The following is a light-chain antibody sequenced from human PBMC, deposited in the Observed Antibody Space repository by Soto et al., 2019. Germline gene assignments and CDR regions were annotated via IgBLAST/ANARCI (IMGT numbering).Light chain of an antibody. CDR3: QQSGSSLWT. CDR2: DTS. V-gene: IGKV3-20*01. CDR1: QSIGSDS. Sequence: EIVLTQSPGTLSLSPGQRATLSCRASQSIGSDSLAWYQQKPGQAPRLLIYDTSTRATGIPDRFGGSGSGTDFTLTIRRLEPEDFAVYSCQQSGSSLWTFGQGTKVEIK. J-gene: IGKJ1*01.